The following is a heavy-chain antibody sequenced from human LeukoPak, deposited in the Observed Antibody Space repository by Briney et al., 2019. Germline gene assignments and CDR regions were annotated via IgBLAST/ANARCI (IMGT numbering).Heavy chain of an antibody. CDR1: GFTFSSYS. CDR3: ASGSYDYGDYVPYYYYYMDV. V-gene: IGHV3-21*01. CDR2: ISSSSSYI. Sequence: GGSLRLSCAASGFTFSSYSMNWVRQAPGKGLEWVSSISSSSSYIYYADSVKGRFTISRDNAKNSLYLQMNSLRAEDTAVYYCASGSYDYGDYVPYYYYYMDVWGKGTTVTVSS. J-gene: IGHJ6*03. D-gene: IGHD4-17*01.